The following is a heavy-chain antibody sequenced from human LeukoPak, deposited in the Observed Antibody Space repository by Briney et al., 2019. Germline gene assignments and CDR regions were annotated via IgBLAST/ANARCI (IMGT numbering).Heavy chain of an antibody. V-gene: IGHV3-30*18. CDR3: AKDRSLRVNGMDV. Sequence: PGGSLRLSCAASGFTFSSYGMHWVRQAPGKGLEWVAVISYDGSNKYYADSVKGRFTISRDNSKNTLYLQMNSLRAEDTAVYYCAKDRSLRVNGMDVRGQGTTVTVSS. J-gene: IGHJ6*02. CDR1: GFTFSSYG. D-gene: IGHD1-26*01. CDR2: ISYDGSNK.